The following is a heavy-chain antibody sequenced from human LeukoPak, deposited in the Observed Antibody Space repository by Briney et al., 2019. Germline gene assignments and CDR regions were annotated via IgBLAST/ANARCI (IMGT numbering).Heavy chain of an antibody. D-gene: IGHD1-26*01. CDR2: ISSGSLYI. CDR3: ARSGASRGDAFSS. CDR1: GFTFSSYN. V-gene: IGHV3-21*01. Sequence: NPGGSLRLSCAASGFTFSSYNMNWVRQAPGKGLEWVSFISSGSLYIYYADSLKGRFTISRDNAKNSLYLQMNSLRADDTAVYYCARSGASRGDAFSSWGQETMVTVSS. J-gene: IGHJ3*02.